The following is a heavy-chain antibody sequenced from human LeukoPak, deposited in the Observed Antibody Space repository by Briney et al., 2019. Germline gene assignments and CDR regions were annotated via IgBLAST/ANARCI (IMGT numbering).Heavy chain of an antibody. Sequence: GRSLRLSCAASGFTFSSYGMHWVRQAPGKGLEWVAFIWYDGSNKYYADSVKGRFTISRDNSKNTLYLQTNSLRAEDTAVYYCAKDSEGDASMDDWGQGTLVTVSS. CDR2: IWYDGSNK. J-gene: IGHJ4*02. V-gene: IGHV3-33*06. CDR1: GFTFSSYG. D-gene: IGHD1-26*01. CDR3: AKDSEGDASMDD.